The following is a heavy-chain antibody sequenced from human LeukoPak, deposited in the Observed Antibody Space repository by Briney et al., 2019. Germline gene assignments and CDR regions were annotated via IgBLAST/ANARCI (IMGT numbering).Heavy chain of an antibody. V-gene: IGHV3-30*18. CDR3: AKGPPVDSSGYLSH. J-gene: IGHJ4*02. CDR1: GFTFSSYG. CDR2: ISYDGSNK. Sequence: GRSLRLSCAASGFTFSSYGMHWVRQAPGKGLEWVAVISYDGSNKYYADSVKGRFTISRDNSKNTLYLQMNSLRAEDTAVYYCAKGPPVDSSGYLSHWGQGTLVTVSS. D-gene: IGHD3-22*01.